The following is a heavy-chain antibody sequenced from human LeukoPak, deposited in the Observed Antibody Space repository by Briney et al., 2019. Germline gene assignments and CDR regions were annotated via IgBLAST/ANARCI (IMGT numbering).Heavy chain of an antibody. Sequence: PGRSLRLSCAASGFTFSNYDLHWVRQAPGKGLEWVAVISYDGSNKFYADSVRGRFTISRDNSKNTLFLQMNSLRPEDTAVYYCARGPDYDILADYFDYWGQGTLVTVSS. CDR1: GFTFSNYD. V-gene: IGHV3-30*04. CDR3: ARGPDYDILADYFDY. J-gene: IGHJ4*02. CDR2: ISYDGSNK. D-gene: IGHD3-9*01.